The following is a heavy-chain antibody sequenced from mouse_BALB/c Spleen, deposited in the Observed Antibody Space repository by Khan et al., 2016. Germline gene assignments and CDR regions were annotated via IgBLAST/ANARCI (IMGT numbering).Heavy chain of an antibody. CDR2: INPYTGGT. J-gene: IGHJ3*01. CDR3: ARSYKEPWFAY. Sequence: VQLQQSGPELVKPGASLKISCKASGYSFTGYTINWVKQSQGKNLEWIGLINPYTGGTIYNQKFKGKATLTVDKSSSTAYMERLSLTSEDSVVFYCARSYKEPWFAYWGQGTLVTVSA. D-gene: IGHD2-10*01. CDR1: GYSFTGYT. V-gene: IGHV1-18*01.